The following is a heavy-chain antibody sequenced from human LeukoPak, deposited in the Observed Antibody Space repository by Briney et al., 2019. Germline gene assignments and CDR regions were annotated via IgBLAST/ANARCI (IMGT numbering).Heavy chain of an antibody. Sequence: PGGSLRLSCAASGFTFSSYSMNWVRQAPGKGLEWVSSISSSSSYIYYADSVKGRFTISRDNAKNSLYLQMSSLRAEDTAVYYCARLGYDSSGYTAFDIWGQGTMVTVSS. V-gene: IGHV3-21*01. D-gene: IGHD3-22*01. CDR2: ISSSSSYI. J-gene: IGHJ3*02. CDR3: ARLGYDSSGYTAFDI. CDR1: GFTFSSYS.